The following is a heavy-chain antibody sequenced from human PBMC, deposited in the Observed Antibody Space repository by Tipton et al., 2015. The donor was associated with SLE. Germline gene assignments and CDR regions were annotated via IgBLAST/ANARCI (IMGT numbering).Heavy chain of an antibody. CDR1: GFIFGNSA. CDR3: AKDRVSYSSALFDY. V-gene: IGHV3-30*04. CDR2: VTSEAK. D-gene: IGHD6-19*01. J-gene: IGHJ4*02. Sequence: SLRLSCATSGFIFGNSAIHWVRQAPGKGLEWVALVTSEAKYYTDSVKGRFFISKDNSKNTLYLQMNSLRAEDTAVYYCAKDRVSYSSALFDYWGQGTLVTVSS.